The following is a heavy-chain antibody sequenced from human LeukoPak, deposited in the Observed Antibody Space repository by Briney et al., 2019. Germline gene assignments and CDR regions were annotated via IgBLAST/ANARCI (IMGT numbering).Heavy chain of an antibody. CDR3: ARATYYSGSSGYFLY. V-gene: IGHV3-11*01. D-gene: IGHD3-22*01. Sequence: PGGSLRLSCAASGFTFSDYYMSWIRQAPGKGLEWVSYITSSGSTIYYADSVKGRFPISRDNAKNSLYLQMNSLRAEDTAVYYCARATYYSGSSGYFLYWGQGTLVTVSS. CDR2: ITSSGSTI. CDR1: GFTFSDYY. J-gene: IGHJ4*02.